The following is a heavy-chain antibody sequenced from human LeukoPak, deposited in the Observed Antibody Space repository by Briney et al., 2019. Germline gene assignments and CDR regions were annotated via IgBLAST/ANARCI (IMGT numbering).Heavy chain of an antibody. Sequence: SETLSLTCAVSGGPITTTNWWSWVRQPPGKGLEWIGEVHLSGATNYNPSLESRVSMSIDKSKNHLSLEVTSVTAADTAIYYCTRGSGAFSPFGFWGQGTLLTVSS. D-gene: IGHD1-26*01. CDR1: GGPITTTNW. V-gene: IGHV4-4*02. CDR2: VHLSGAT. J-gene: IGHJ4*02. CDR3: TRGSGAFSPFGF.